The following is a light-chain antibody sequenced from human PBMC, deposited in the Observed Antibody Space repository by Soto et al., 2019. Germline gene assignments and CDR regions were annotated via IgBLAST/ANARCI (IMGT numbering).Light chain of an antibody. V-gene: IGLV4-60*03. Sequence: QSVLTQSSSASASLGSSVKLTCTLSSGHSSYIIAWHQQQPGKAPRYLMKLEGSGSYNKGSGVPDRFSGSSSGADRYLTISNLQSEDEADYYCCSYAGSTTWVFGGGTKVTVL. CDR2: LEGSGSY. CDR1: SGHSSYI. CDR3: CSYAGSTTWV. J-gene: IGLJ3*02.